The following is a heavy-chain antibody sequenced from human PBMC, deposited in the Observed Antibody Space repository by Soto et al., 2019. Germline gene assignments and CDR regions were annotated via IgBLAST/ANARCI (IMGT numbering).Heavy chain of an antibody. D-gene: IGHD3-10*01. CDR3: AKEGYYGSGSYYNVLGSDYYYYGVDV. CDR1: GYTFTSYY. J-gene: IGHJ6*02. CDR2: INPSGGST. V-gene: IGHV1-46*01. Sequence: GASVKVSCKASGYTFTSYYMHWVRQAPGQGLEWMGIINPSGGSTSYAQKFQGRVTMTRDTSTSTVYMELSSLRSEDTAVYYCAKEGYYGSGSYYNVLGSDYYYYGVDVWGQGTTVTVSS.